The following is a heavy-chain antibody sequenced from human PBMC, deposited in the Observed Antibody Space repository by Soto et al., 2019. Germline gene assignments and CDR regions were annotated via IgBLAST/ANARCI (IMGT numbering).Heavy chain of an antibody. Sequence: SETLSLTCTVSGGSISSGDYYWSWIRQPPGKGLEWIGYIYYSGSTYYNPSLKSRVTISVDTSKNQFSLKLSSVTAEETAVYYWERSRYSGYDSVDYWGQGTLVTVSS. CDR3: ERSRYSGYDSVDY. CDR2: IYYSGST. CDR1: GGSISSGDYY. J-gene: IGHJ4*02. D-gene: IGHD5-12*01. V-gene: IGHV4-30-4*01.